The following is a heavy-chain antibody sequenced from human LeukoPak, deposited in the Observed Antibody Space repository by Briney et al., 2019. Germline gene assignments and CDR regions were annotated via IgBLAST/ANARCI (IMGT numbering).Heavy chain of an antibody. CDR3: AKDLVLLWSSDACI. J-gene: IGHJ4*02. Sequence: QAGGSLRLSCAASGFTFSSYAMSWVRQAPGKGLEWVSAISGSGGSTYYADSVKGRFTISRDNSKNTLYLQMNSLRAEDTAVYYCAKDLVLLWSSDACIWGQGTLVTVSS. V-gene: IGHV3-23*01. CDR2: ISGSGGST. D-gene: IGHD3-10*01. CDR1: GFTFSSYA.